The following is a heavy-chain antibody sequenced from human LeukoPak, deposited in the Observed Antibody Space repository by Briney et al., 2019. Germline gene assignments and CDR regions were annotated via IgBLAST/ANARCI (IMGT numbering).Heavy chain of an antibody. Sequence: GASVKVSCKASGYTFTGYYMHWVRQAPGQGLEWMGWISAYNGNTNYAQKLQGRVTMTTDTSTSTAYMELRSLRSDDTAVYYCARDKTAVWFGGRGFYFDYWGQGTLVTVSS. CDR3: ARDKTAVWFGGRGFYFDY. CDR2: ISAYNGNT. J-gene: IGHJ4*02. CDR1: GYTFTGYY. V-gene: IGHV1-18*04. D-gene: IGHD3-10*01.